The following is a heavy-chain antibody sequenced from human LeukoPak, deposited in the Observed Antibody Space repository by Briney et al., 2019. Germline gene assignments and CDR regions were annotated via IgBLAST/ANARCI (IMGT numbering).Heavy chain of an antibody. J-gene: IGHJ3*02. Sequence: PGGSLRLSCAASGFTFSSYEMNWVRQAPGKGLEWLSYISSSGSTIYYADSVKGRFTISRDNAKNSLYLQMNSLRAEDTAVYYCARDLGSGWYRAFDIWGQGTMVTVSS. D-gene: IGHD6-19*01. CDR2: ISSSGSTI. CDR3: ARDLGSGWYRAFDI. V-gene: IGHV3-48*03. CDR1: GFTFSSYE.